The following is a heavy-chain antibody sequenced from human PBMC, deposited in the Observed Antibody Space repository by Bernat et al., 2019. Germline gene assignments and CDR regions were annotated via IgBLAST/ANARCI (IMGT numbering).Heavy chain of an antibody. CDR2: IYTDGSNT. CDR1: GFTFSSYW. CDR3: ARVRYCRSGSCSSDFDY. Sequence: EVQLVESGGGLVQPGGSLRLSCAASGFTFSSYWMHWVRQAPGKGLVWVSRIYTDGSNTDYADYVKGRFTISRDNAKNTLYLQMNNLRVEDTAVYYCARVRYCRSGSCSSDFDYWGQGTLVTVSS. J-gene: IGHJ4*02. V-gene: IGHV3-74*01. D-gene: IGHD2-15*01.